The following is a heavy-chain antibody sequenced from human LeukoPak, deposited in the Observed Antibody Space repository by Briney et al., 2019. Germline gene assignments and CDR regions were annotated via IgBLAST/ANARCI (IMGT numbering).Heavy chain of an antibody. D-gene: IGHD3-22*01. CDR3: ARVYYDSSGYYSGGVDY. CDR2: IIPIFGTA. J-gene: IGHJ4*02. Sequence: SVKVSCKASGGTFGSYAISWVRQAPGQGLEWMGGIIPIFGTANYAQKFQGRVTITTDESTSTAYMELSSLRSEDTAVYYCARVYYDSSGYYSGGVDYWGQGTLVTVSS. V-gene: IGHV1-69*05. CDR1: GGTFGSYA.